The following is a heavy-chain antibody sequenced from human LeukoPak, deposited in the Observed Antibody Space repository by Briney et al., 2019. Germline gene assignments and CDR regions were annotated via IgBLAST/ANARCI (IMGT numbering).Heavy chain of an antibody. J-gene: IGHJ3*02. D-gene: IGHD3-22*01. CDR3: ARLYYYASSGYDALDI. V-gene: IGHV1-8*01. CDR1: GYTFTSYD. CDR2: MDGSSGKT. Sequence: ASVKVSCKTSGYTFTSYDINWVRQATGQGLEWMGGMDGSSGKTAYAQKFLGSVTITRNTSISTAYMELSSLTSEDTAVYYCARLYYYASSGYDALDIWGQGTMVTVSS.